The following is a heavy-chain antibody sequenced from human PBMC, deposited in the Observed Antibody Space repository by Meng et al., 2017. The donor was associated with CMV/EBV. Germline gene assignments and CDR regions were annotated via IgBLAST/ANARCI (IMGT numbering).Heavy chain of an antibody. J-gene: IGHJ6*02. CDR1: GFTFSSYS. D-gene: IGHD6-6*01. Sequence: GGSLRPSCAVSGFTFSSYSRNWVRQAPGKGLEWVSSISSSSSYIYYADSVKGRFTISRDNAKNSLYLQMNSLRAEDTAVYYCARDQYSSSSHYYYYGMDVWGQGTTVTVSS. CDR2: ISSSSSYI. V-gene: IGHV3-21*01. CDR3: ARDQYSSSSHYYYYGMDV.